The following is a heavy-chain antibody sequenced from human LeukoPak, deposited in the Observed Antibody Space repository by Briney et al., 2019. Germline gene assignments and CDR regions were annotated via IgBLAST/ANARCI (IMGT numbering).Heavy chain of an antibody. CDR3: ARDDPSYDILTGYYMDPYFDY. J-gene: IGHJ4*02. Sequence: ASVKVSCKASGYTFTGYYMHWVRQAPGQGLEWMGWINPNSGGTNYAQKFQGRVTTTRDTSISTAYMELSRLRSDDTAVYYCARDDPSYDILTGYYMDPYFDYWGQGTLVTVSS. CDR1: GYTFTGYY. V-gene: IGHV1-2*02. CDR2: INPNSGGT. D-gene: IGHD3-9*01.